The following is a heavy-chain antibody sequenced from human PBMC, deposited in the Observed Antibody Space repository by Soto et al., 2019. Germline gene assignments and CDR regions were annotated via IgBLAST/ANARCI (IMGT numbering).Heavy chain of an antibody. Sequence: DGQLVESGGGLVQPGGSLRLSCVVSGFTVTTNSMSWVRQAPGKGLEWVSIIYSGGSTYYADSVMGRFTIARDNSKNMLYLQLNSLSAEDTAVYYCAREATMGRLVVMTGYWGQGTLVTVSS. CDR3: AREATMGRLVVMTGY. CDR2: IYSGGST. D-gene: IGHD3-22*01. CDR1: GFTVTTNS. V-gene: IGHV3-66*01. J-gene: IGHJ4*02.